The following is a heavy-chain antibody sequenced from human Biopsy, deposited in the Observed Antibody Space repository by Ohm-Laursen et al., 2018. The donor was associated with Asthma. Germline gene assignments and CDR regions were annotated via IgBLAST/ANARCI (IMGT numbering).Heavy chain of an antibody. CDR1: GFTFSNYG. V-gene: IGHV3-30*18. Sequence: SSLRLSCTATGFTFSNYGMHWVRQAPGKGLDWAAVISFDGSNKNYTDSVKGRFTISRDNSRNTLHLQMNSLRAEDTAVYYCAKDVFPGWELRRGPDYRGQGTLVTVSS. D-gene: IGHD1-26*01. CDR3: AKDVFPGWELRRGPDY. J-gene: IGHJ4*02. CDR2: ISFDGSNK.